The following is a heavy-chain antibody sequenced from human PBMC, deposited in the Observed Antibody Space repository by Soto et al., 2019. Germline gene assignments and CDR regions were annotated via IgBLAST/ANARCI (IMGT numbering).Heavy chain of an antibody. CDR2: ISAYNGNT. CDR3: ARDCSSTSCSESFDY. Sequence: QVQLVQSGAEVKKPGASVKVSCKASGYTFTSYGISWVRQAPGQGLEWMGWISAYNGNTNYAQKLQGRVTMTTDTSTSTAYMELRSLRSGDTAVYYCARDCSSTSCSESFDYWGQGTLVTVSS. V-gene: IGHV1-18*01. D-gene: IGHD2-2*01. J-gene: IGHJ4*02. CDR1: GYTFTSYG.